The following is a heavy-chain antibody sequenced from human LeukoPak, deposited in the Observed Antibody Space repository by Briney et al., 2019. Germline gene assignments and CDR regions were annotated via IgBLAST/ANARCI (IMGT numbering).Heavy chain of an antibody. J-gene: IGHJ5*02. CDR1: GDSVSSNSAA. D-gene: IGHD3-9*01. Sequence: PSQTLSLTCAISGDSVSSNSAAWNWIRQSPSRGLEWLGRTYYRSEWYNDYAVSVKSRITINPDTSKNQFSLQLNSVTPEDTAVYYCARGGLRYFDWLAGFRFDPWGQGTLVTVSS. CDR3: ARGGLRYFDWLAGFRFDP. V-gene: IGHV6-1*01. CDR2: TYYRSEWYN.